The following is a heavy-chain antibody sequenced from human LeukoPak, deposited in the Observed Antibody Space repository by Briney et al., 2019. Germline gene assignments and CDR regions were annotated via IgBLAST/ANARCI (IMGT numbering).Heavy chain of an antibody. V-gene: IGHV1-24*01. Sequence: EASVKVSCKVSGYTLTELSMHWVRQAPGKGLEWMGGFDPEDGETIYAQKFQGRVTMTEDTSTDTAYMELSSLGSKDTAVYYCATLYNWNYESLFGGYYFDYCGQGTLVTVSS. CDR1: GYTLTELS. CDR2: FDPEDGET. J-gene: IGHJ4*02. CDR3: ATLYNWNYESLFGGYYFDY. D-gene: IGHD1-7*01.